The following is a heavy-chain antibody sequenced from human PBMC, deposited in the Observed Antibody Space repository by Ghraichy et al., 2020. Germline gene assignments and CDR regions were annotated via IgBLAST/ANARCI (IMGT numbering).Heavy chain of an antibody. CDR2: ITSSSRFI. D-gene: IGHD4-23*01. V-gene: IGHV3-48*02. CDR3: ARGSTVVRYYYYAGMDV. J-gene: IGHJ6*02. CDR1: GFTFSSYS. Sequence: GESLNISCVGSGFTFSSYSMNWVRQAPGKGLEWVSYITSSSRFISYADSVKGRFTVSRDNVQNSLYLQLKSLRDEDTAVYYCARGSTVVRYYYYAGMDVWGQGTTVTVSS.